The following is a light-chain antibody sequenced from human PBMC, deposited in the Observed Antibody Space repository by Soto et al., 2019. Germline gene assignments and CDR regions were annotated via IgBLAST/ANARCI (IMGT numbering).Light chain of an antibody. V-gene: IGKV3-15*01. CDR3: QQYNNWPPAT. J-gene: IGKJ1*01. CDR2: GAS. Sequence: EIVLTQSPVTLSLSPGERATLSCRASQSVSSSYLAWYQQKPGQAPRLLLYGASTRATDIPARFSGSGSGTEFTLTISSLQSEDFAVYYCQQYNNWPPATFGQGTKVDIK. CDR1: QSVSSSY.